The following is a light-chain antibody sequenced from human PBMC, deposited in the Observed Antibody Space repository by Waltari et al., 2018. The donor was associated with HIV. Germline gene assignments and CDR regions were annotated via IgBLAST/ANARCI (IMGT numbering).Light chain of an antibody. CDR2: DTS. Sequence: QSVVTQEPSLTVSPGGTVTLTCASSTGDVTSDHFPYWFQQQPGQAPTTLIYDTSNKRSRTPALFPGSLLVCNAAVFLSGAEAEDEAVYYCLLSYVDPRPYWLFGGGTKLTVL. V-gene: IGLV7-46*01. CDR3: LLSYVDPRPYWL. CDR1: TGDVTSDHF. J-gene: IGLJ3*02.